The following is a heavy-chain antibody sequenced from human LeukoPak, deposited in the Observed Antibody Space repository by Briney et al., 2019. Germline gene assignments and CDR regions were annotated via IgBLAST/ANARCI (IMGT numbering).Heavy chain of an antibody. CDR2: IYTSGST. CDR3: AGGDYYDSSGYPN. D-gene: IGHD3-22*01. V-gene: IGHV4-61*02. J-gene: IGHJ4*02. CDR1: GGSISSGSYY. Sequence: SETLSLTCTVSGGSISSGSYYWSWIRQPAGKGLEWIGRIYTSGSTNYNPSLKSRVTISVDTSKNQFSLKLSSVTAADTAVYYCAGGDYYDSSGYPNWGQGTLVTVSS.